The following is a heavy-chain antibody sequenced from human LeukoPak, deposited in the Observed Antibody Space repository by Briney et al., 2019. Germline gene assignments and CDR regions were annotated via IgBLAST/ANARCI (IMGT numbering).Heavy chain of an antibody. Sequence: ASVKVSCKASGYTFTSYDINWVRQATGQGLEWMAWMNPNSGNTGYAQKFQGRVTMTRNTSISTAYMELSSLRSEDTAVYYCARASQEYYYDSSGYYEFDYWGQGTLVTVSS. CDR2: MNPNSGNT. CDR1: GYTFTSYD. D-gene: IGHD3-22*01. J-gene: IGHJ4*02. V-gene: IGHV1-8*01. CDR3: ARASQEYYYDSSGYYEFDY.